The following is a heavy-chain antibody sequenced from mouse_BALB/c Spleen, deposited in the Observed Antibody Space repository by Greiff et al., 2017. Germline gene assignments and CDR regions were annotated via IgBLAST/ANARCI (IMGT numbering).Heavy chain of an antibody. V-gene: IGHV5-9-4*01. D-gene: IGHD1-1*01. CDR3: ARAVVATGYYFDY. CDR1: GFTFSSYA. J-gene: IGHJ2*01. CDR2: ISSGGSYT. Sequence: EVQGVESGGGLVKPGGSLKLSCAASGFTFSSYAMSWVRQSPEKRLEWVAEISSGGSYTYYPDTVTGRFTISRDNAKNTLYLEMSSLRSEDTAMYYCARAVVATGYYFDYWGQGTTLTVSS.